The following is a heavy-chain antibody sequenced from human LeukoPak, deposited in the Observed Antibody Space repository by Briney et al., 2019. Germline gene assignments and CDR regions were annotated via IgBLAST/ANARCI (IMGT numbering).Heavy chain of an antibody. D-gene: IGHD6-19*01. CDR3: AKGIYSGGWSYFDY. Sequence: AGGSLRLSCAAYGFNFSNSAMSWVRQAPGKGLDRVSTLSGSGITTYYADSVKGRFTISRDNSKNTLYLQMNSLRAEDTAVYDCAKGIYSGGWSYFDYWGHGTLVTVSS. CDR1: GFNFSNSA. V-gene: IGHV3-23*01. J-gene: IGHJ4*01. CDR2: LSGSGITT.